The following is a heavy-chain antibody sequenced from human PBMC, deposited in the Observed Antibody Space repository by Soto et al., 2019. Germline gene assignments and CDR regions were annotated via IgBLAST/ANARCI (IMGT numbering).Heavy chain of an antibody. D-gene: IGHD3-3*01. V-gene: IGHV3-43*01. J-gene: IGHJ4*02. Sequence: GGSLRLSCAASGFTFDYYTMHWVRQAPGKGLEWVSLISWDGGSTYYADSVKGRFTISRDNSKNSLYLQMNSLRTEDTALYYCAKPELRFLEWLPLGYWGQGTLVTVSS. CDR2: ISWDGGST. CDR1: GFTFDYYT. CDR3: AKPELRFLEWLPLGY.